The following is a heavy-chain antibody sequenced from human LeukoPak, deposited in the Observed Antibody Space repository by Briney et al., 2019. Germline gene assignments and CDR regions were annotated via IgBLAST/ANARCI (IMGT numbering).Heavy chain of an antibody. J-gene: IGHJ4*02. V-gene: IGHV4-39*07. Sequence: SETLSLTCTVSGGSISSSSYYWGWIRQPPGKGLEWIGSIYYSGSTYHNPSLKSRVTISVDTSKNQFSLKLSSVTAADTAVYYCATYSSGFDYWGQGTLVTVSS. CDR2: IYYSGST. CDR3: ATYSSGFDY. CDR1: GGSISSSSYY. D-gene: IGHD6-19*01.